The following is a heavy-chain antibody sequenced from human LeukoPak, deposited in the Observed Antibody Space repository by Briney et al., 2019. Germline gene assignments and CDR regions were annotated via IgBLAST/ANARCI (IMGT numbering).Heavy chain of an antibody. V-gene: IGHV3-21*01. CDR3: ARDPGRCTSSSCYPDY. Sequence: GGSLRLSCAASGFTSSSYSMNWVRQAPGKGLEWVSSISSSSSYIYYADSVKGRFTISRDNAKNSLYLQMNGLRAEDTAVYYCARDPGRCTSSSCYPDYWGQGTLVTVSS. CDR2: ISSSSSYI. D-gene: IGHD2-2*01. CDR1: GFTSSSYS. J-gene: IGHJ4*02.